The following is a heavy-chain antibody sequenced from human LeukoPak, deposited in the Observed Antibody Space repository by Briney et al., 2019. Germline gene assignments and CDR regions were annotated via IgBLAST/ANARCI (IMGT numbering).Heavy chain of an antibody. CDR1: GYTLTELS. CDR3: APYSYGYGLVGY. Sequence: ASVKVSCKVSGYTLTELSMHWVRQAPGKGLEWMGGFDPEDGATIYAQKFQGRVTMTEDTSTDTAYMELSSLRSEDTAVYYCAPYSYGYGLVGYWGQGTLVTVSS. CDR2: FDPEDGAT. V-gene: IGHV1-24*01. D-gene: IGHD5-18*01. J-gene: IGHJ4*02.